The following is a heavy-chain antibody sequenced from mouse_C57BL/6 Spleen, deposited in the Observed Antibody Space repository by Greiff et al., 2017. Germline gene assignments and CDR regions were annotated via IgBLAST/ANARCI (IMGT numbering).Heavy chain of an antibody. V-gene: IGHV1-50*01. D-gene: IGHD1-1*01. CDR2: IDPSDSYT. J-gene: IGHJ2*01. CDR3: ARQDYGSSRPAYFDY. CDR1: GYTFTSYW. Sequence: QVQLKQPGAELVKPGASVKLSCKASGYTFTSYWMQWVKQRPGQGLEWIGEIDPSDSYTNYNQKFKGKATLTVDTSSSTAYMQLSSLTSEDSAVYYCARQDYGSSRPAYFDYWGQGTTLTVSS.